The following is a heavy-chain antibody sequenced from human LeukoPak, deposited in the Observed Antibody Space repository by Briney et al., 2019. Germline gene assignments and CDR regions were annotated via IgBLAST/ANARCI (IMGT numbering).Heavy chain of an antibody. CDR2: ISSSSSYI. CDR1: GFTFSSYS. CDR3: ARGEEKYSSSWYNY. D-gene: IGHD6-13*01. J-gene: IGHJ4*02. Sequence: GGSLRLSCAASGFTFSSYSMNWVRQAPGKGLEWVPSISSSSSYIYYADSVKGRFTISRDNAKNSLYLQMNSLRAEDTAVYYCARGEEKYSSSWYNYWGQGTLVTVSS. V-gene: IGHV3-21*01.